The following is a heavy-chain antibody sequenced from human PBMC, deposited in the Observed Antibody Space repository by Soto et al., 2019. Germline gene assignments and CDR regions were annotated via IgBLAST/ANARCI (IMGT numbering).Heavy chain of an antibody. Sequence: QVQFVQSGAEVKKPGASVKVSCKASGYNFTTYAIHWVRQAPGQRLEWMGWINTGKGNTKYSQKFQGRVTITRDTSASTAYMDLSSLRSGDTAVYYCARDPWGGEVDAFDIWGQGTMVTVSS. CDR2: INTGKGNT. CDR1: GYNFTTYA. D-gene: IGHD3-10*01. V-gene: IGHV1-3*04. CDR3: ARDPWGGEVDAFDI. J-gene: IGHJ3*02.